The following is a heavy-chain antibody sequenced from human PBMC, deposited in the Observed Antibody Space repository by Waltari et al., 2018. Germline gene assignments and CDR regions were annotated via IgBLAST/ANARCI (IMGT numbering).Heavy chain of an antibody. CDR3: ASRIMVGFDY. J-gene: IGHJ4*02. D-gene: IGHD3-10*01. V-gene: IGHV3-66*01. Sequence: EVQLVESGGGLVQPGGSLRLSCAASKIPVRHNYMSWVRQAPGKGLQWVATIYSGGSTNYADSLKGRFAISRDNSKNTLYLQMNSLRAEDTAVYYCASRIMVGFDYWGQGTLVTVSS. CDR1: KIPVRHNY. CDR2: IYSGGST.